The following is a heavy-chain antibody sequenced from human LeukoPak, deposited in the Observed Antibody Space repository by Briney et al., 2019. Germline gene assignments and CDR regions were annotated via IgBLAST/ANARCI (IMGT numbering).Heavy chain of an antibody. D-gene: IGHD2-2*01. Sequence: GGSLRLSCAASGITFSNDWITWVRQAPGKGLECVSVIYSGGSTYYADSVKGRFTVSRDNSKNTLYLQMNSLKAEDTAMYYCAMGLGYCTSTTCLLPFDYWGQGTLVTVSS. J-gene: IGHJ4*02. CDR3: AMGLGYCTSTTCLLPFDY. V-gene: IGHV3-53*01. CDR2: IYSGGST. CDR1: GITFSNDW.